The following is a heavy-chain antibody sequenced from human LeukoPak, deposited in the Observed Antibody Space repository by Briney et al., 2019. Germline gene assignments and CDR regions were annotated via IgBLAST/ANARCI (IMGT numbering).Heavy chain of an antibody. CDR1: GGSISSSSYY. CDR3: ARSTYYYGSGSYYNPNWFDP. Sequence: SETLSLTCTVSGGSISSSSYYWGWIRQPPGKGLEWIGSIYYSGSTYYNPSLKSRVTISVDTSKNQFSLKLSSVTAADTAVYYCARSTYYYGSGSYYNPNWFDPWGQGTLVTVSS. CDR2: IYYSGST. D-gene: IGHD3-10*01. V-gene: IGHV4-39*07. J-gene: IGHJ5*02.